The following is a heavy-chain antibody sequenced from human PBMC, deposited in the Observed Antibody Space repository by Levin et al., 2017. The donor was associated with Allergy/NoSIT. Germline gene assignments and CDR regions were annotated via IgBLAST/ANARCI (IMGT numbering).Heavy chain of an antibody. V-gene: IGHV4-59*01. CDR2: IYYSGST. CDR3: ARNTYYYGSGSYYFWGKRDDAFDS. Sequence: SETLSLTCTVSGGSISSYYWSWIRQPPGKGLEWIGYIYYSGSTNYNPSLKSRVTISVDTSKNQFSLKLSSVTAADTAVYYCARNTYYYGSGSYYFWGKRDDAFDSWGQGTMVTVSS. J-gene: IGHJ3*02. D-gene: IGHD3-10*01. CDR1: GGSISSYY.